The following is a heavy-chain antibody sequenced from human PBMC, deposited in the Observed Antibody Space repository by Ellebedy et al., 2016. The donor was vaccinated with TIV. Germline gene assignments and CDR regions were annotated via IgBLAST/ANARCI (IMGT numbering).Heavy chain of an antibody. CDR2: IYPGDSDT. CDR3: ARRGESIGSWFDP. D-gene: IGHD3-16*01. CDR1: GYSFTSYW. V-gene: IGHV5-51*01. Sequence: GESLKISXTGSGYSFTSYWIGWVRQMPGKGLGWMGIIYPGDSDTRYSPSFQGQVTISADKSISTAYLQWSSLKASDTAMYDCARRGESIGSWFDPWGQGTLVTVSS. J-gene: IGHJ5*02.